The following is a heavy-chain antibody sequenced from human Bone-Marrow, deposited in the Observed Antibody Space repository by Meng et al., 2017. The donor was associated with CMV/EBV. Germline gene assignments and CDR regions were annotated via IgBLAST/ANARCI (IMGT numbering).Heavy chain of an antibody. CDR3: SRVIRLAPGYSP. Sequence: ASVKVSCKASGYSFSTYGISWVRQAPGQGLEWMGWINPNSGGTNYAQKFQGRVTMTRDTSISTAYMELSRLRSDDTAFDSLSRVIRLAPGYSPYGQGTLVTFSS. CDR2: INPNSGGT. CDR1: GYSFSTYG. J-gene: IGHJ5*02. D-gene: IGHD3-9*01. V-gene: IGHV1-2*02.